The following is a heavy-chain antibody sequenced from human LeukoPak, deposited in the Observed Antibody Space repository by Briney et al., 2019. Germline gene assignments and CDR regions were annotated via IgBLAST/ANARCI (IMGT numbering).Heavy chain of an antibody. CDR2: ISGGGGTT. Sequence: GGSLRLSCAASGFTFSSYAMRWVRQAAGKGREWVSGISGGGGTTYYADSVKGRFTISRDNSKNTLYLQMNSLRAEATAVYHCARGEGSTFGDPIGFFQHWGQGTLVTVSS. CDR3: ARGEGSTFGDPIGFFQH. J-gene: IGHJ1*01. V-gene: IGHV3-23*01. D-gene: IGHD3-10*01. CDR1: GFTFSSYA.